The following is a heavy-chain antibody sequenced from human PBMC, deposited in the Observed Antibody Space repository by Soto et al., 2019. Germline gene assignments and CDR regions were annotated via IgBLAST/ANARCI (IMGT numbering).Heavy chain of an antibody. CDR1: GGTFSSYA. CDR3: AREGGLRGYSYGYYYYYGMDV. CDR2: IIPIFVTA. Sequence: QVQLVQSGAEVKKPGSSVKVSCKASGGTFSSYAISWVRQAPGQGLEWMGGIIPIFVTANYAQKFQGRVTITADKSTRTADMDLSSLRSADTAVYYCAREGGLRGYSYGYYYYYGMDVWGQGTTVTVSS. J-gene: IGHJ6*02. D-gene: IGHD5-18*01. V-gene: IGHV1-69*06.